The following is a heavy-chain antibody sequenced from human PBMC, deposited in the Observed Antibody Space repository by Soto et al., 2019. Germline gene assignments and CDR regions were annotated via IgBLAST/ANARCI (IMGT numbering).Heavy chain of an antibody. CDR3: VMVDNYVTPTPQDV. J-gene: IGHJ6*02. CDR2: ISPYTGNT. Sequence: QVQLVQSGDEVKKPGASVKVSCKASGYIFVNCGIAWVRQSTGQGLEWMGWISPYTGNTHSATKVQGRLTMTTDTSTSTAYMDLGSLTSDDTAVYYCVMVDNYVTPTPQDVWGQGTTVTVSS. D-gene: IGHD3-16*01. V-gene: IGHV1-18*01. CDR1: GYIFVNCG.